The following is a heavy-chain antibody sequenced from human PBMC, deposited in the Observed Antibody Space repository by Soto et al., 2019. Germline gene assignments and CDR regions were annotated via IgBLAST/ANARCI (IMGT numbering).Heavy chain of an antibody. J-gene: IGHJ3*02. Sequence: ASVKVSCKTSGYTFVSYAIHWVRQASGQGLEWMGWINPSNGNTRYSQKLQGRVSITTDTSASTAYMELSSLKSADTAVYYCARRVSAFDSWGQGTMVTVSS. CDR1: GYTFVSYA. D-gene: IGHD2-8*01. V-gene: IGHV1-3*01. CDR3: ARRVSAFDS. CDR2: INPSNGNT.